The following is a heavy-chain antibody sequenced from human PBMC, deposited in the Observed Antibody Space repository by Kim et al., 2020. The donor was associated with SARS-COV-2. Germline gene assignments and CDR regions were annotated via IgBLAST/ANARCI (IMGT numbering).Heavy chain of an antibody. Sequence: SETLSLTCTVSGDSLTNNYYWTWIRQPAGKGLEWIGRIYANGNTDYNPSLTGRVVMSIDTSNNYFSLKLTSVTAADTAVYYCAATNLRTWMGVNGNYSWFDHWGQGSVVTVSS. V-gene: IGHV4-4*07. CDR1: GDSLTNNYY. D-gene: IGHD1-26*01. CDR2: IYANGNT. CDR3: AATNLRTWMGVNGNYSWFDH. J-gene: IGHJ5*02.